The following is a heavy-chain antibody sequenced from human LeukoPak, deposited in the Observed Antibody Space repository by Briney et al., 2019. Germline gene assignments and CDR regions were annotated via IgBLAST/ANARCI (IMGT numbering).Heavy chain of an antibody. CDR3: ARGGSDITMVRGVILDYYYYGMDV. CDR1: GYTFTSYG. CDR2: ISAYNGNT. V-gene: IGHV1-18*01. Sequence: ASVKVSCKASGYTFTSYGISWVRQAPGQGLEWMGWISAYNGNTNYAQKLQGRVTMTTDTSTSTAYMELRSLRSDDTAVYYCARGGSDITMVRGVILDYYYYGMDVWGQGTTVTVSS. J-gene: IGHJ6*02. D-gene: IGHD3-10*01.